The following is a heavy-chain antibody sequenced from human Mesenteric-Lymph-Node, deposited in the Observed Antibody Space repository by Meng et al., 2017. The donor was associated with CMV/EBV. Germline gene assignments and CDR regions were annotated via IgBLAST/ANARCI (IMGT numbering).Heavy chain of an antibody. CDR2: ISSDGSGT. J-gene: IGHJ6*02. V-gene: IGHV3-74*01. D-gene: IGHD3-10*01. Sequence: GGSLRLSCAASGFSLTNYWMGWGRQVPGKGLEWVSRISSDGSGTNYADSVKGRFTISRDNAKNTLYLQMNSLRDADTAVYYCVREKRVLGYFHGMDVWGQGTTVTVSS. CDR1: GFSLTNYW. CDR3: VREKRVLGYFHGMDV.